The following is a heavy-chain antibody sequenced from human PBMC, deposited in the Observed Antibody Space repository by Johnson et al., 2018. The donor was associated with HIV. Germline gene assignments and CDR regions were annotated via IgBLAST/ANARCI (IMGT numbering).Heavy chain of an antibody. CDR1: GFTFSSYA. CDR3: AAGGGDCYPSHWGFCAFDI. Sequence: QVQLVESGGGVVQPGRSLRLSCAASGFTFSSYAMHWVRQAPGKGLEWVAVISYDGSNKYYADSVKGRFTISRDNSKNTLYLQMNSLRAEDTAIYYCAAGGGDCYPSHWGFCAFDIWGRGTMVTVSS. CDR2: ISYDGSNK. V-gene: IGHV3-30*04. J-gene: IGHJ3*02. D-gene: IGHD2-21*01.